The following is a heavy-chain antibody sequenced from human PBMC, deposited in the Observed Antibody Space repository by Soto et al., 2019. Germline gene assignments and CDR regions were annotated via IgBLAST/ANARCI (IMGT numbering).Heavy chain of an antibody. Sequence: SETLSLTCTVSGVSITDYHWSWIRQSPGRGLEWIGYIFSRGTPNYNPSLKSRVTISVVTSRNQFSLKLNSLTAADTAMYFCAKRFGDYVGWFDPWGQGALVTVSS. CDR2: IFSRGTP. D-gene: IGHD4-17*01. CDR1: GVSITDYH. V-gene: IGHV4-59*01. CDR3: AKRFGDYVGWFDP. J-gene: IGHJ5*02.